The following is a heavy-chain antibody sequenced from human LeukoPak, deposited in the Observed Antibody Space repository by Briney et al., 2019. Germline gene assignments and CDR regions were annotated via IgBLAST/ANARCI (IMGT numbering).Heavy chain of an antibody. CDR2: INPNNAFT. J-gene: IGHJ6*02. D-gene: IGHD4-17*01. CDR3: GLTLTYSSAMDV. CDR1: EHRFTANW. Sequence: ASVNVCGKPAEHRFTANWIHWVPVAPGQGLEWLGWINPNNAFTNYVQKFQGRVTMNRDTTISTAYLELSRLRSADTAEYYCGLTLTYSSAMDVWGQGTTVTVSS. V-gene: IGHV1-2*02.